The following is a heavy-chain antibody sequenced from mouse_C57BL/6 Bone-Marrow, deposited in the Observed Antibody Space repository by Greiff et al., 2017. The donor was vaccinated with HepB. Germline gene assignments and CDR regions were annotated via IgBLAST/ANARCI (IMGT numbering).Heavy chain of an antibody. CDR1: GYTFTNYC. V-gene: IGHV1-63*01. D-gene: IGHD2-3*01. J-gene: IGHJ1*03. Sequence: VPLQQSGAELVRPGPSVKLSCKASGYTFTNYCIGWAKQRPGHGLEWIGDIYPGGGYTNYTEKFKGKATLTADKSSSTAYMQFSSLTSEDSAIYYWARYDDSWYFDVWGTGTTVTVSS. CDR2: IYPGGGYT. CDR3: ARYDDSWYFDV.